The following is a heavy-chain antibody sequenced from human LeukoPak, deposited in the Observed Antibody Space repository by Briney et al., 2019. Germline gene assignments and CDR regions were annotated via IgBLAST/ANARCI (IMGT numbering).Heavy chain of an antibody. CDR2: MNPGDSDT. J-gene: IGHJ4*02. CDR3: AASTYGSGSYVAFDS. V-gene: IGHV5-51*01. D-gene: IGHD3-10*01. Sequence: RGESLKISCKGSGYRFTNYWIGWVRQMPGKGLEWMGIMNPGDSDTRYSPSFQGQITISADKSISTTYLQWSSLKASDTAIYYCAASTYGSGSYVAFDSWGQGTLVSVSS. CDR1: GYRFTNYW.